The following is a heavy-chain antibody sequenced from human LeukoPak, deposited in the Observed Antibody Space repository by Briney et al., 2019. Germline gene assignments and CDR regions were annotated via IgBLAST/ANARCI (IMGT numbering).Heavy chain of an antibody. V-gene: IGHV3-7*01. D-gene: IGHD3-16*01. CDR1: GFTFSSYW. CDR3: AKDWGTRRQLDFFDY. Sequence: GGSLRLSCAASGFTFSSYWMSWVRQAPGKGLEWVANIKQDGSEKYYVDSVKGRFTISRDNAKNSLYLQMNSLRAEDTAVYYCAKDWGTRRQLDFFDYWGQGTLVTVSS. J-gene: IGHJ4*02. CDR2: IKQDGSEK.